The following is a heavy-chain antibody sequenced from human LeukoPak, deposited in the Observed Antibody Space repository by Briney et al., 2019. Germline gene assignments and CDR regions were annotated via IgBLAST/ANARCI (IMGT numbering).Heavy chain of an antibody. CDR3: ARGTIARLGPFDC. CDR1: GFTFSSYA. CDR2: IYSGGST. D-gene: IGHD6-6*01. Sequence: GGSLRLSCAASGFTFSSYAMSWVRQAPGKGLEWVSVIYSGGSTLYADPVKGRFTISRDNSKNTLHLQMNSLRVEDTAIYYCARGTIARLGPFDCWGQGTLVIVSS. V-gene: IGHV3-23*03. J-gene: IGHJ4*02.